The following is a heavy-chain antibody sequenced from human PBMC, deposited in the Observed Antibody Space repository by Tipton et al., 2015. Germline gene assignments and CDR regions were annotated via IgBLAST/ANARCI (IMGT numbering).Heavy chain of an antibody. V-gene: IGHV4-59*06. Sequence: TLSLTCTVSGGSISSYYWSWIRQPPGKGLEWIGYIYYSGSTYYNPSLKSRVTISVDTSKNQFSLNLSSVTAADTAVYYCARDRESRFPPYYFYGMDVWGQGTTVTVSS. CDR2: IYYSGST. D-gene: IGHD3-16*01. CDR1: GGSISSYY. J-gene: IGHJ6*01. CDR3: ARDRESRFPPYYFYGMDV.